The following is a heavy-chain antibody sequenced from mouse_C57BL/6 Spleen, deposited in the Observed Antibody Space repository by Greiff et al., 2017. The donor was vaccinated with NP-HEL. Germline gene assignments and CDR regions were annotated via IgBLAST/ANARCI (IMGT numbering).Heavy chain of an antibody. CDR3: ARVGSSYPYYFDY. V-gene: IGHV5-16*01. D-gene: IGHD1-1*01. J-gene: IGHJ2*01. CDR1: GFTFSDYY. Sequence: EVHLVESEGGLVQPGSSMKLSCTASGFTFSDYYMAWVRQVPEKGLEWVANINYDGSSTYSLDSLTSRFIISRDNAKNSLYLQMSSLKSEDTATYYCARVGSSYPYYFDYWGQGTTLTVSS. CDR2: INYDGSST.